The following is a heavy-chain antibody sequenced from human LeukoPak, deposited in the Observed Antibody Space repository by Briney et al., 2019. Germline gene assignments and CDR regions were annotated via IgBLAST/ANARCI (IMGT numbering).Heavy chain of an antibody. CDR1: GGSISGYH. J-gene: IGHJ3*02. CDR2: IYYSGSS. CDR3: ARDHLEYSSSSVAFDI. D-gene: IGHD6-6*01. Sequence: SETLSLTCNVSGGSISGYHWSWIRQPPGKGLEWLGYIYYSGSSNYNPSLKSRVTMSADTSKNQFSLKLSSVTAADTAVYYCARDHLEYSSSSVAFDIWGQGTMVTVSS. V-gene: IGHV4-59*01.